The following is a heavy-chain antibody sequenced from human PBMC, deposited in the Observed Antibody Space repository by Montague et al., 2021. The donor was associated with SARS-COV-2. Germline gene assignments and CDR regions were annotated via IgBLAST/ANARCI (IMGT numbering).Heavy chain of an antibody. CDR1: GFSLSTSGVG. CDR3: AHRKGIWFGDSRDY. D-gene: IGHD3-10*01. J-gene: IGHJ4*02. Sequence: PALVKPTQTLTLTCTFSGFSLSTSGVGVGWIRQPPGKALEWLALIYWDADKRYSPSLKSRLTITKDTSKNQGVLTMTNMAPVDTATYYGAHRKGIWFGDSRDYWGQGTLVTVSS. V-gene: IGHV2-5*02. CDR2: IYWDADK.